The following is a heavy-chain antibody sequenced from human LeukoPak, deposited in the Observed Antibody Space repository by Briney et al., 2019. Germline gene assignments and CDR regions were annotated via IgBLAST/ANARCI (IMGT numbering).Heavy chain of an antibody. V-gene: IGHV4-59*01. Sequence: PSETLSLTXTVSGGSISSYYWSWIRQPPGKGLEWIGYIYYSGSTNYNPPLKSRVTISVDTSKNQFSLKLSSVTAADTAVYYCARARSWFDPWGQGTLVTVSS. D-gene: IGHD5-24*01. J-gene: IGHJ5*02. CDR3: ARARSWFDP. CDR2: IYYSGST. CDR1: GGSISSYY.